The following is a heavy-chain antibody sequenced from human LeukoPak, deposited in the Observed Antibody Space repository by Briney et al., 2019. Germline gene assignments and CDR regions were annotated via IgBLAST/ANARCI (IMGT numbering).Heavy chain of an antibody. D-gene: IGHD5-12*01. CDR2: IYYTGNT. CDR1: GGSISGFF. CDR3: AREPRWLPDY. J-gene: IGHJ4*02. V-gene: IGHV4-59*01. Sequence: SETLSLTCTVSGGSISGFFWNWIRHPPGKGLECIGYIYYTGNTNYNPSLKNRVTISVDTSKNQLSLKLTSVTAADTAAYYCAREPRWLPDYWGQGTLVTVSS.